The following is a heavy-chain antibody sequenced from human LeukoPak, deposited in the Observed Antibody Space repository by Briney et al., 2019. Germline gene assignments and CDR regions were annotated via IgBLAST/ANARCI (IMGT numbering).Heavy chain of an antibody. D-gene: IGHD2-2*01. J-gene: IGHJ5*02. CDR1: GFTFSSYA. CDR2: ISGSGGST. V-gene: IGHV3-23*01. Sequence: GGSLRLSCAASGFTFSSYAMSWVRQAPGKGLEWVSAISGSGGSTYYADSVKGRFTISRDNSKNTLYLQMNSLRAEDTAVYYCAKGPADCSSTSCPNWFDPWGQGTLVTVSS. CDR3: AKGPADCSSTSCPNWFDP.